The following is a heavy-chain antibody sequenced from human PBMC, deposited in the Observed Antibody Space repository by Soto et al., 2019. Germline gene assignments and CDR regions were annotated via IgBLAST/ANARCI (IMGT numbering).Heavy chain of an antibody. D-gene: IGHD2-15*01. Sequence: GGSLRLSCAASGFTVSSNYMSWVRQAPGKGLEWVSVIYSGGSTYYADSVKGRFTISRDNSKNTLYLQMNSLRAEDTAVYYCARDCSGGSYYPPLIYWGQGTLVTVSS. V-gene: IGHV3-66*01. CDR1: GFTVSSNY. CDR2: IYSGGST. J-gene: IGHJ4*02. CDR3: ARDCSGGSYYPPLIY.